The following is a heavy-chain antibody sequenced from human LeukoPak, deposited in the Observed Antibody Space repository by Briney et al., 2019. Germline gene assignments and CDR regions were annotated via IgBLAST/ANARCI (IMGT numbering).Heavy chain of an antibody. V-gene: IGHV4-59*01. J-gene: IGHJ4*02. CDR1: GGSISSYY. Sequence: SETLSLTCTVSGGSISSYYWSWIRQPPGKGLEWIGYIYYSGSTNYNPSLKSRVTISVDTSKNQFSLKLSSVTAADTAVYYCAGQGGDSSGYYFDYWGQGTLVTVSS. D-gene: IGHD3-22*01. CDR3: AGQGGDSSGYYFDY. CDR2: IYYSGST.